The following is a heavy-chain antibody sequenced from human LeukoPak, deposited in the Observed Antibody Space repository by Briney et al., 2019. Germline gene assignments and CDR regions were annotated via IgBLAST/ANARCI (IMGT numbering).Heavy chain of an antibody. Sequence: GGSLRLSCAASGFTFSNAWMSWVRQAPGKGLEWVGRIKSKTDGGTTDYAAPVKGRFTISRDDSKNTLYLQMNSLKTEDTAVYYCTTDRGSSALYYLDYWGQGTLVTVSS. J-gene: IGHJ4*02. CDR2: IKSKTDGGTT. D-gene: IGHD1-26*01. CDR3: TTDRGSSALYYLDY. CDR1: GFTFSNAW. V-gene: IGHV3-15*01.